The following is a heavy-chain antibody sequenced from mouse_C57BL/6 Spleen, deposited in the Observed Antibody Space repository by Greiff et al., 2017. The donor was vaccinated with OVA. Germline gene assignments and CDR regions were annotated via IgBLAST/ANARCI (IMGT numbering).Heavy chain of an antibody. V-gene: IGHV1-39*01. J-gene: IGHJ2*01. Sequence: VQLQQSGPELVKPGASVKISCKASGYSFTDYNMNWVKQSNGKSLEWIGVISPNYGTTSYNQKFKGKAKMTVDQTSSTAYMQLNSLTSEDSAVYYCARRCITTAHFDYWGQGTTLTVSS. CDR2: ISPNYGTT. CDR1: GYSFTDYN. CDR3: ARRCITTAHFDY. D-gene: IGHD1-1*01.